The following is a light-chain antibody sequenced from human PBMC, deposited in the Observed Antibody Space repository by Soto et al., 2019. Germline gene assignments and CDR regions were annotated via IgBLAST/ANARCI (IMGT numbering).Light chain of an antibody. CDR2: EVS. CDR3: ISYTGSSTSYV. Sequence: PASVSGSPGQSITISCSGTSSDVGSYDHVAWYQQFPGKTPKLMIYEVSNRPSGVSSRFSGSKSGNTASLTISGLQAEDEADYYCISYTGSSTSYVFGSGTKVTVL. J-gene: IGLJ1*01. V-gene: IGLV2-14*01. CDR1: SSDVGSYDH.